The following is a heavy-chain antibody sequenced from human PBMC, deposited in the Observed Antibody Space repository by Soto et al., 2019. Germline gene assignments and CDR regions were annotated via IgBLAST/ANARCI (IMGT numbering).Heavy chain of an antibody. CDR1: GGTFSSYA. Sequence: GASVKVSFKASGGTFSSYAISWVRQAPGQGLEWMGGIIPIFGTANYAQKFQGRVTITADESTSTAYMELSSLRSEDTAVYYCASCTNGVCGFDYWGQGTLVTVSS. CDR3: ASCTNGVCGFDY. J-gene: IGHJ4*02. D-gene: IGHD2-8*01. V-gene: IGHV1-69*13. CDR2: IIPIFGTA.